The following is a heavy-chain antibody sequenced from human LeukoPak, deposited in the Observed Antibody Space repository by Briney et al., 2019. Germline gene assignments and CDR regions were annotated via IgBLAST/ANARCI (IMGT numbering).Heavy chain of an antibody. V-gene: IGHV1-46*01. CDR3: ARGPMVRGVTTPPAY. CDR1: GYTFTRYG. Sequence: ASVKVSCKASGYTFTRYGISWVRQAPGQGLEWMGIINPSGGSTSYAQKFQGRVTMTRDTSTSTVYMELSSLRSEDTAVYYCARGPMVRGVTTPPAYWGQGTLVTVSS. D-gene: IGHD3-10*01. CDR2: INPSGGST. J-gene: IGHJ4*02.